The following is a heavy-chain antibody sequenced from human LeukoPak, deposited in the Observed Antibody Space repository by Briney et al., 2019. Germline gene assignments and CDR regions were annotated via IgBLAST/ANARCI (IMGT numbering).Heavy chain of an antibody. J-gene: IGHJ4*02. Sequence: VASVKVSCKASGGTFSSYAISWVRQAPGQGLEWMGRIIATFGTTNSAQKFQGRVTITTDESTSTAYMELSSLRSEDTAAYYCASAWGSYFDSWGQGTLVTVSS. CDR3: ASAWGSYFDS. V-gene: IGHV1-69*05. D-gene: IGHD7-27*01. CDR1: GGTFSSYA. CDR2: IIATFGTT.